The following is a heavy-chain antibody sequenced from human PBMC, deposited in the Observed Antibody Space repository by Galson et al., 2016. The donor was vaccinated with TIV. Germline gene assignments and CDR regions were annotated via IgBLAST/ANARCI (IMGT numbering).Heavy chain of an antibody. CDR2: ISGTGINT. CDR1: GFAVSNFA. CDR3: AKDLFIAVPNTGAFDC. D-gene: IGHD6-19*01. J-gene: IGHJ4*02. V-gene: IGHV3-23*01. Sequence: SLRLSCAASGFAVSNFAMSWVRQAPGKGLEWVSTISGTGINTYYADSVKGRFTISRDNSKNKMFLQMNSLRAEDTAIYYCAKDLFIAVPNTGAFDCWGQGTLVTVSS.